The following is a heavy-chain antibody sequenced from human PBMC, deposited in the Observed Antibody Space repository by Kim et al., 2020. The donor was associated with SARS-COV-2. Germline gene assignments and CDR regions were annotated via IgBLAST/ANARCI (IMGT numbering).Heavy chain of an antibody. Sequence: SETLSLTCAVSGGSISSSNWWSWVRQPPGKGLEWIGEIYHSGSTNYNPSLKSRVTISVDKSKNQFSLKLSSVTAADTAVYYCARGAPGEIRGVIIYYWGQGTLVTVSS. CDR2: IYHSGST. CDR3: ARGAPGEIRGVIIYY. D-gene: IGHD3-10*01. CDR1: GGSISSSNW. J-gene: IGHJ4*02. V-gene: IGHV4-4*02.